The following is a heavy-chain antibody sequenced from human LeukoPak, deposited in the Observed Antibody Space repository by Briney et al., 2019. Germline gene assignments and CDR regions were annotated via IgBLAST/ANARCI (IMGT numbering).Heavy chain of an antibody. CDR3: ARDGRFIVADYYYGMDV. J-gene: IGHJ6*02. Sequence: PGRSLRLSCAASGFTFSNHGMHWVRQAPGKGLEWVALISYDGSEEYYADSVKGRFAISRDKSKNTLYLQMNSLRAEDTAAYYCARDGRFIVADYYYGMDVWGQGTTVTVSS. V-gene: IGHV3-30*03. CDR1: GFTFSNHG. CDR2: ISYDGSEE. D-gene: IGHD1-26*01.